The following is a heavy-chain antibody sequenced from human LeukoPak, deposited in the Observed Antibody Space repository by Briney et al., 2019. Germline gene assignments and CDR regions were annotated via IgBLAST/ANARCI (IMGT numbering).Heavy chain of an antibody. V-gene: IGHV4-61*01. CDR2: IYYSGST. Sequence: SETLSLTCTVSGGSISNSNYYWGWIRQPPGKGLEWIGYIYYSGSTNYNPSLKSRVTISVDTSKNQFSLKLSSVTAADTAVYYCARERRRPTYYYDSSGYYYVWDWGQGTLVTVSS. J-gene: IGHJ4*02. D-gene: IGHD3-22*01. CDR1: GGSISNSNYY. CDR3: ARERRRPTYYYDSSGYYYVWD.